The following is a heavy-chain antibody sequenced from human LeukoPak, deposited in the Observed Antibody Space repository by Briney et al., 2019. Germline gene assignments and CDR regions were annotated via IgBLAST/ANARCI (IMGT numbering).Heavy chain of an antibody. D-gene: IGHD3-22*01. V-gene: IGHV3-11*04. CDR2: ISSSGSTI. CDR1: GFTFSDYY. CDR3: ARDPLGYYDSSGYYVGGLFDY. J-gene: IGHJ4*02. Sequence: PGGSLRLSCAASGFTFSDYYMSWIRQAPGKRLEWVSYISSSGSTIYYADSVKGRFTISRDNAKNSLYLQMNSLRAEDTAVYYCARDPLGYYDSSGYYVGGLFDYWGQGTLVTVSS.